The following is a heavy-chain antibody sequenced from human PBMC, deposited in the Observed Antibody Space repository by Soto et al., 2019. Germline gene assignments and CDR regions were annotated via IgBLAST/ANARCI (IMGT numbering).Heavy chain of an antibody. CDR3: AASITRVRGFEVSFDY. Sequence: HRLEWIGWIVVGSGNTNYAQKFQERVTITRDMSTSTAYMELSSLRSEDTAVYYCAASITRVRGFEVSFDYRGERLLVTVSS. J-gene: IGHJ4*02. CDR2: IVVGSGNT. D-gene: IGHD3-10*01. V-gene: IGHV1-58*01.